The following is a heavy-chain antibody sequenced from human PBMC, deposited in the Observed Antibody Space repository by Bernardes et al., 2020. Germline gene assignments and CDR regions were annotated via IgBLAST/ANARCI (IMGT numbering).Heavy chain of an antibody. Sequence: GGSLRLSCAASGFTFDDFAMHWVRHSPGKGLEWVSGISWNSGSIGYAASVKGRFTISRDNAKNSLYLQMNSLRPDDTALYYCATERQSLTIFGVGHDAFDFWGQGTMVTVSS. CDR3: ATERQSLTIFGVGHDAFDF. V-gene: IGHV3-9*01. CDR1: GFTFDDFA. D-gene: IGHD3-3*01. J-gene: IGHJ3*01. CDR2: ISWNSGSI.